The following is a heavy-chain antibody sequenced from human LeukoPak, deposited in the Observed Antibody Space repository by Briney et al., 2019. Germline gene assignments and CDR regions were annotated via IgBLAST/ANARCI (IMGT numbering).Heavy chain of an antibody. Sequence: GGSLRLSCAASGFTVSSFVMGWVRQAPGKGLEWVSSISGSGSTTYYADAVKGRFTFSRDNSRNTLYLQMHSLGVEDTAIYYCATTLIRGVATMDVWGQGTTVTVS. CDR2: ISGSGSTT. J-gene: IGHJ6*02. V-gene: IGHV3-23*01. CDR1: GFTVSSFV. CDR3: ATTLIRGVATMDV. D-gene: IGHD3-10*01.